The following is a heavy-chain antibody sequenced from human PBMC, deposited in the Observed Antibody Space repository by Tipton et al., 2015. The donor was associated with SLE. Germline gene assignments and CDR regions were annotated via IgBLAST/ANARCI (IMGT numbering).Heavy chain of an antibody. CDR1: GFTVRSYG. CDR3: VNGGYGSGRGYSEY. CDR2: ISDSDGST. J-gene: IGHJ4*02. D-gene: IGHD3-10*01. Sequence: SLRLSCAASGFTVRSYGMSWVRQAPGKGLEWVSSISDSDGSTYYADSVKGRFTISRDNSKNTLYLQMNSLRAEDTAVYYCVNGGYGSGRGYSEYWSQGTLVTVSS. V-gene: IGHV3-23*01.